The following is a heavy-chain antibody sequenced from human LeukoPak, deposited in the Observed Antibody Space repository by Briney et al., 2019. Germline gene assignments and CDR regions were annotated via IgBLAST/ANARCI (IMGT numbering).Heavy chain of an antibody. D-gene: IGHD3-22*01. CDR2: ISAYNGNT. CDR3: ATTVIYDDSGEYFQH. J-gene: IGHJ1*01. Sequence: GASVKVSCKASGYTFTNYGISWVRQAPGQGLEWMGWISAYNGNTNYAQKFQGRVTVTTDTSTTTAYMELRSLSSDDTAVYYCATTVIYDDSGEYFQHWGQGTLVTVSS. CDR1: GYTFTNYG. V-gene: IGHV1-18*01.